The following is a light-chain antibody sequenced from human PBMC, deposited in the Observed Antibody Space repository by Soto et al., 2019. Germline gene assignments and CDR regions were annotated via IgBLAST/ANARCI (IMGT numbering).Light chain of an antibody. V-gene: IGKV4-1*01. CDR1: QSVLYSSNNKNY. J-gene: IGKJ4*01. Sequence: DIVMTQSPDSLAVSLGERATINCKSSQSVLYSSNNKNYLAWYQQKPGQPPKLLIYWASTREVGVPDRFSGSGSEAELTLTISSLQADDVAVYYCQQYYNTPLTCGGGTKVEIK. CDR3: QQYYNTPLT. CDR2: WAS.